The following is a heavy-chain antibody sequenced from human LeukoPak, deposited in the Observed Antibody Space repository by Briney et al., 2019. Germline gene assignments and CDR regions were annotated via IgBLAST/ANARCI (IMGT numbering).Heavy chain of an antibody. CDR3: AREVVGAINA. V-gene: IGHV3-23*01. CDR2: ISGSGGST. Sequence: GGSLRLSCAASGFTFSSYAMSWVRQAPGKGLEWVSAISGSGGSTYYADSVKGRFTISRDNAKNSLYLQMNSLRAEDTAVYYCAREVVGAINAWGQGTLVTVSS. CDR1: GFTFSSYA. D-gene: IGHD1-26*01. J-gene: IGHJ5*02.